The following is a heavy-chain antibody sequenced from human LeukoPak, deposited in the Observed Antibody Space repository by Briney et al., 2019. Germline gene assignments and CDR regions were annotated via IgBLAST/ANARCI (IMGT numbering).Heavy chain of an antibody. CDR2: IYYSGST. V-gene: IGHV4-39*07. J-gene: IGHJ4*02. Sequence: PSETLSLTCTVSGGSISSSSYYWGWIRQPPGKGLEWIGSIYYSGSTYYNPSLKSRVTISVDTSKNQFSLKLSSVTAADTAVYYCAPLYGDSSYWGQGTLVTVSS. D-gene: IGHD4-17*01. CDR1: GGSISSSSYY. CDR3: APLYGDSSY.